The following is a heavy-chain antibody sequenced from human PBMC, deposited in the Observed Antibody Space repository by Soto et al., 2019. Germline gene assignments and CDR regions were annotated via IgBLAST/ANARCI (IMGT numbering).Heavy chain of an antibody. D-gene: IGHD2-2*01. Sequence: SVEVSCKVSGGSFHSSGINWLRQAPGQGFEWMGGITPISDSANYAQNFQGRVTITADVYTTTAYMEVNSLTSEDTAVFYCARDPNSNHQLTRYWGQGTLVTVSS. CDR2: ITPISDSA. J-gene: IGHJ4*02. CDR3: ARDPNSNHQLTRY. CDR1: GGSFHSSG. V-gene: IGHV1-69*13.